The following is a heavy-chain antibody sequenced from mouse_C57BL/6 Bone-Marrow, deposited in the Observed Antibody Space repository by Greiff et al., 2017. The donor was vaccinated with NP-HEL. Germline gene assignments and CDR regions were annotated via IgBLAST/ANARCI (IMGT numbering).Heavy chain of an antibody. CDR2: IHPNSGST. V-gene: IGHV1-64*01. J-gene: IGHJ2*01. CDR3: AREGAYYSNYLYYFDY. CDR1: GYTFTSYW. D-gene: IGHD2-5*01. Sequence: QVQLQQPGAELVKPGASVKLSCKASGYTFTSYWMHWVKQRPGQGLEWIGMIHPNSGSTNYNEKFKSKATLTVDKSSSTAYMQLSSLTSEDSAVHYCAREGAYYSNYLYYFDYWGQGTTLTVSS.